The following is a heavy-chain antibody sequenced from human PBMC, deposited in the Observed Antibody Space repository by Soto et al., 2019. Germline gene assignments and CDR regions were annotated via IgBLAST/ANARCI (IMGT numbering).Heavy chain of an antibody. CDR2: ISGSGGST. CDR3: AKDMDIVVVPADLFDY. Sequence: GRSLRLSCAASGFTFSSYAMSWVRQAPGKGLEWVSAISGSGGSTYYADSVKGRFTISRDNSKNTLYLQMNSLRAEDTAVYYCAKDMDIVVVPADLFDYWGQGTLVTVSS. J-gene: IGHJ4*02. V-gene: IGHV3-23*01. CDR1: GFTFSSYA. D-gene: IGHD2-2*03.